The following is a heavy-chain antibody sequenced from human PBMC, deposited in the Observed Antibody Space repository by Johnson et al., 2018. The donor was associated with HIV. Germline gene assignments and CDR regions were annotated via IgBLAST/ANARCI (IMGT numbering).Heavy chain of an antibody. Sequence: VQLVESGGGVVRPGGSRRLSCAASGFTFDDYGMSWVRQAPGKGLEWVSGINWNGGSTAYADSVRGRFTISRDNAKSSLYLQMNSPRAEDTAVYYCARDQRQHKEYAFDIWGQGTMVTVSS. CDR3: ARDQRQHKEYAFDI. V-gene: IGHV3-20*04. D-gene: IGHD2-21*01. CDR1: GFTFDDYG. CDR2: INWNGGST. J-gene: IGHJ3*02.